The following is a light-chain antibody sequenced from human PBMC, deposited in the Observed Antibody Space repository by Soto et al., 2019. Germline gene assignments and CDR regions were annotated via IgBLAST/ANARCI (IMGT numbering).Light chain of an antibody. CDR2: DAS. Sequence: DIQMTQSPSSLSASVGDRVTITCQASQDISNSLNWYQQRPGKAPNLLIYDASNLEAGVPSRFSGSGSGTHFTLTISSLQPEDIATYHCQQYNNLPLTFGGGTKVDIK. CDR1: QDISNS. J-gene: IGKJ4*01. V-gene: IGKV1-33*01. CDR3: QQYNNLPLT.